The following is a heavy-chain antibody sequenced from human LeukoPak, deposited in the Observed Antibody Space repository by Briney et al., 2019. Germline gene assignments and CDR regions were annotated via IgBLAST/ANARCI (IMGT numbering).Heavy chain of an antibody. V-gene: IGHV3-7*01. CDR3: ARELYYYDSSGYYGVAFDI. CDR1: RFAFSSYW. CDR2: IKQDGSEK. Sequence: GGSLRLSCAASRFAFSSYWMSWVRQAPGKGLEWVANIKQDGSEKFYVDSVKGRFTISRDNAKNSLYLQMNSLRAEDTAVYYCARELYYYDSSGYYGVAFDIWGQGTMVTVSS. D-gene: IGHD3-22*01. J-gene: IGHJ3*02.